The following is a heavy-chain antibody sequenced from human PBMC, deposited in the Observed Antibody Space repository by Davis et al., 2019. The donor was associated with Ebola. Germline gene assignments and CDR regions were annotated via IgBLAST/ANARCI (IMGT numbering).Heavy chain of an antibody. V-gene: IGHV4-61*01. D-gene: IGHD6-25*01. J-gene: IGHJ6*02. Sequence: MPGGSLRLSCTVSGGSVSSGSYYWSWIRQPPEKGLEWVGYIYYSGSTNCNPSLKSRVTISVDTSKNQFSLKLSSVTAADTAVYYCARGELSSAFFGLDVWGQGTTVTVSS. CDR2: IYYSGST. CDR1: GGSVSSGSYY. CDR3: ARGELSSAFFGLDV.